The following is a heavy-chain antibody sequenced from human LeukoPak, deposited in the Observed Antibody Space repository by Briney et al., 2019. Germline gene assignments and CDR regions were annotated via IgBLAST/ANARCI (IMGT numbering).Heavy chain of an antibody. V-gene: IGHV3-74*01. CDR1: GFTFSNYW. Sequence: GGSLRLSCAASGFTFSNYWMHWVRQAPGKGLVWVSRINSDGSSTTYADSEKGRFTISRDNAKNTLYLQMNSLRAEDTAVYYCARAERGYSYRHDHWGQGTLVTVSS. CDR3: ARAERGYSYRHDH. D-gene: IGHD5-18*01. J-gene: IGHJ4*02. CDR2: INSDGSST.